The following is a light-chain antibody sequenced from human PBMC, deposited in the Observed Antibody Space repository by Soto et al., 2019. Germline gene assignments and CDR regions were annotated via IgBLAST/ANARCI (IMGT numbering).Light chain of an antibody. J-gene: IGKJ1*01. Sequence: EIVMTQSPATLSVSPGDRATLSCRASESVTSSLAWYQQKPGQPPRLLIYAASTRATDVPARFSGGGSETEFTPTISSLQSEDFAGYFCQQYNIWPLWTFGQGTKVEIK. CDR1: ESVTSS. V-gene: IGKV3-15*01. CDR2: AAS. CDR3: QQYNIWPLWT.